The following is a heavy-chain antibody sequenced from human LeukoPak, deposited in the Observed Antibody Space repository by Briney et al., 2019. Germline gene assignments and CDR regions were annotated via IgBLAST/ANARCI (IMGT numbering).Heavy chain of an antibody. CDR3: GRERNWGGSESDY. Sequence: GGSLGLSSTASGFTFADYWMTWVRQAPGKGLEWVANIRQDESEKYYVDSVKGRFTISRDNTANALYLHMNSLRADDTAVYYCGRERNWGGSESDYWGQGTLVTVSS. CDR1: GFTFADYW. J-gene: IGHJ4*02. CDR2: IRQDESEK. V-gene: IGHV3-7*01. D-gene: IGHD3-16*01.